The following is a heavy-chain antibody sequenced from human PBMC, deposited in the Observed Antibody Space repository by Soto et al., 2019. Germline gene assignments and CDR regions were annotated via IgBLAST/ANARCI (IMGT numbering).Heavy chain of an antibody. V-gene: IGHV1-69*01. Sequence: QVQLVQSGAEVKKPGSSVKVSCTASGGTFTNYAINWVRQAPGQGLEWMGGIFPLFGTTNYAQNFQARLTITAYESTNTAYMELSSLRSDDTAVYYCARVPLNHDVLTGHTSWFDPWGQGTLVTVSS. J-gene: IGHJ5*02. D-gene: IGHD3-9*01. CDR1: GGTFTNYA. CDR2: IFPLFGTT. CDR3: ARVPLNHDVLTGHTSWFDP.